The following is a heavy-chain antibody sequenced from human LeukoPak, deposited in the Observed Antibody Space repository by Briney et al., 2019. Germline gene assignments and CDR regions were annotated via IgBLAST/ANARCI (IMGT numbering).Heavy chain of an antibody. J-gene: IGHJ5*02. CDR2: ISAYNGNT. CDR1: GYTFTSYG. V-gene: IGHV1-18*01. CDR3: ARPYCSSTGCYHWFDP. Sequence: SSVKVSCKASGYTFTSYGSSWVRQAPGQRLEWMGWISAYNGNTNYAQKLQGRVTMTTATSTSTAYMELRSLRSDDTAVYYCARPYCSSTGCYHWFDPWGQGTLVTVSS. D-gene: IGHD2-2*01.